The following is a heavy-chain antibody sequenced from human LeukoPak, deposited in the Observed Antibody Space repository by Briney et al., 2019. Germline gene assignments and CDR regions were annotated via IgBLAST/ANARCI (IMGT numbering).Heavy chain of an antibody. J-gene: IGHJ4*02. CDR1: GFTFSSYA. V-gene: IGHV3-23*01. CDR2: ISGSGGST. D-gene: IGHD1-26*01. Sequence: GGSLRLSCAASGFTFSSYAMSWVRQAPGKGLVWVSAISGSGGSTYYADSVKGRFTISRDNSKNTLYLQMNSLRAEDRAVYYCAQDAVGSYWPTYYFDYWGQGTLVTVSS. CDR3: AQDAVGSYWPTYYFDY.